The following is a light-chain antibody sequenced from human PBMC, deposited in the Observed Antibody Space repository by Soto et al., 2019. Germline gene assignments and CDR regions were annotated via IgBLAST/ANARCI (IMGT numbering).Light chain of an antibody. CDR3: QQYGSSPRT. CDR1: QSISSSF. V-gene: IGKV3-20*01. Sequence: EIVLTQSPVTLSLSSRERATLSCMASQSISSSFLAWYQQKPGQAPRLLIYDASNRATGIPARFSGSGSGTDFTLTISSLEPEDFAVYYCQQYGSSPRTFGQGTKVDIK. J-gene: IGKJ1*01. CDR2: DAS.